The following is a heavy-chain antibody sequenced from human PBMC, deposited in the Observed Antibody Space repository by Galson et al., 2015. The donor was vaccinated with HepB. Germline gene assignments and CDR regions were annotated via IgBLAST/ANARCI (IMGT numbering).Heavy chain of an antibody. CDR2: LSGSGRST. V-gene: IGHV3-23*01. CDR3: AKLEGLLWFGQLRGAFHI. D-gene: IGHD3-10*01. Sequence: SLRLSCAASGFTFSSYAMSWARQAPGKGLEWVSGLSGSGRSTYYADSVKGWFTISRDSSKNTLFLQMNSLRAEDTALYYCAKLEGLLWFGQLRGAFHIWGQGTMVTVSS. CDR1: GFTFSSYA. J-gene: IGHJ3*02.